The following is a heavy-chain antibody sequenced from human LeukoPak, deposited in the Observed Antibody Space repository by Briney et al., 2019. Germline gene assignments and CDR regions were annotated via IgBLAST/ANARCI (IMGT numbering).Heavy chain of an antibody. D-gene: IGHD2-2*01. CDR3: ARGVVPAEGSYYMDV. CDR1: GFILSDHY. CDR2: IRHKADGYTT. Sequence: GGSLRLSCAASGFILSDHYMDWVRRAPGKGLEWVGRIRHKADGYTTEYAASVKGRFSISRVDSKNSLYLQMNSLKTEDTAVYYCARGVVPAEGSYYMDVWGKGTTVTVSS. V-gene: IGHV3-72*01. J-gene: IGHJ6*03.